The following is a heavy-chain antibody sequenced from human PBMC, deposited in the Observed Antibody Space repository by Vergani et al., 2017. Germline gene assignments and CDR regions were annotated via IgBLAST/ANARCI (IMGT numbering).Heavy chain of an antibody. J-gene: IGHJ5*02. V-gene: IGHV4-59*01. CDR3: GRVADFYGLGSRLLDL. CDR1: GGSMSGYY. Sequence: QLHLQESGPGLVKPSETLSLTCTVSGGSMSGYYWSWIRQPPGKELEWIGYMYHSGSTNYNPSLETRVTISGDTSKNQFSLKLNSVTAADTAVYYCGRVADFYGLGSRLLDLWNQGILVTVSS. D-gene: IGHD3-10*01. CDR2: MYHSGST.